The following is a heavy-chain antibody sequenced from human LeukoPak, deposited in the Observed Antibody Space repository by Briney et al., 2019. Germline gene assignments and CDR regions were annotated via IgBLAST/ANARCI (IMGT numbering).Heavy chain of an antibody. CDR3: ARGVLLQGRGAFDI. D-gene: IGHD2-15*01. CDR1: GYTFTTYG. J-gene: IGHJ3*02. Sequence: ASVKVSCKASGYTFTTYGLSWVRQAPGQGLEWLGWISTYDGNIKYAQSLQGRLTLTIDTSTSTAYMELSSLTYDDTAVYYCARGVLLQGRGAFDIWGQGAMVTVSS. CDR2: ISTYDGNI. V-gene: IGHV1-18*01.